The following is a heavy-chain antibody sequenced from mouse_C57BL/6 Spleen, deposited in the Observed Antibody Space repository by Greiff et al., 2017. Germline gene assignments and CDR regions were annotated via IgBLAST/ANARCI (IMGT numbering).Heavy chain of an antibody. V-gene: IGHV1-15*01. D-gene: IGHD2-3*01. CDR2: IDPETGGT. CDR1: GYTFTDYE. J-gene: IGHJ4*01. Sequence: QVQLKESGAELVRPGASVTLSCKASGYTFTDYEMHWVKQTPVHGLEWIGAIDPETGGTAYNQKFKGKAILTADKSSSTAYMELRSLTSEDSAVYYCTRKTLYDYDAMDYWGQGTSVTVST. CDR3: TRKTLYDYDAMDY.